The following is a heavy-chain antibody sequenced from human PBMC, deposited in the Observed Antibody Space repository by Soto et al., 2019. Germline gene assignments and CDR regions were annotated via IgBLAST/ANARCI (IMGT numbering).Heavy chain of an antibody. J-gene: IGHJ4*02. CDR2: IIPMFGTP. CDR1: GDTFTSYP. CDR3: ARNGVAGMDY. Sequence: QVQLVQSGAEVKKPGSSVRVSCKASGDTFTSYPFSWVRQAPGQGLEWMGGIIPMFGTPNNAQKFQGRLTITADKSTSTVYMELSGLKSEDTAVYLCARNGVAGMDYWGQGTRVTVSS. D-gene: IGHD3-3*01. V-gene: IGHV1-69*06.